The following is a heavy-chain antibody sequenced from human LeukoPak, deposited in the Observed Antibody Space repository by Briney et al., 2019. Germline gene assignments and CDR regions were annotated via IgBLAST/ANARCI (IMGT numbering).Heavy chain of an antibody. CDR3: SRNGLVDFDY. CDR2: IRRGAYGGAA. D-gene: IGHD5-12*01. CDR1: GFAFDDFA. V-gene: IGHV3-49*04. J-gene: IGHJ4*02. Sequence: PGGSLRLSCTTSGFAFDDFAMSWVRQPAGKGLEWVGFIRRGAYGGAAEYAGSVKGRFIISRDESKGIAYLQMNSLKTEETAVYYCSRNGLVDFDYWGQGSRVIVSP.